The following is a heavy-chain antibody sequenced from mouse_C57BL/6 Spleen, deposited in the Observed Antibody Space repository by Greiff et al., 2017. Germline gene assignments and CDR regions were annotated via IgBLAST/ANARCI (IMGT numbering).Heavy chain of an antibody. V-gene: IGHV1-63*01. CDR1: GYTFTNYW. CDR3: ARSHEGLAMDY. J-gene: IGHJ4*01. Sequence: QVQLQQSGPVLVRPGPSVKMSCKASGYTFTNYWIGWAKQRPGHGLEWIGDIYPGGGYTNSNEKFKGKATLTADKSSSTAYMQFNSLTSEDSAIYYCARSHEGLAMDYWGQGTSVTVSS. CDR2: IYPGGGYT. D-gene: IGHD6-1*01.